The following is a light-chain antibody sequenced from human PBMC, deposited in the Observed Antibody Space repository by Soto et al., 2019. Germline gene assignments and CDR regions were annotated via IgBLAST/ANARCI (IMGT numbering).Light chain of an antibody. CDR2: DDN. J-gene: IGLJ2*01. V-gene: IGLV2-14*03. CDR3: TSWTTSTTMR. Sequence: QSVLTQPASVSGSPGQSITISCTGTSSDIGAYNFVSWYQQHPGKAPKLMLYDDNIRPSGVSNRFSGSKSGNTASLTISGLQAEDEADYYCTSWTTSTTMRFGGGTKVTVL. CDR1: SSDIGAYNF.